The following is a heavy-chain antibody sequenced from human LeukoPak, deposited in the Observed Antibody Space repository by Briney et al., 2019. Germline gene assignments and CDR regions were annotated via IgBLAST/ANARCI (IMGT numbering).Heavy chain of an antibody. CDR3: ARDGPPAYYMDV. J-gene: IGHJ6*03. CDR2: IYYSGST. V-gene: IGHV4-59*01. CDR1: GGSISSYY. Sequence: SETLSLTCAVSGGSISSYYWSWIRQPPGRGLEWIGYIYYSGSTNYNPSLKSRVTISVDTSKNQFSLKLSSVTAADTAVYYCARDGPPAYYMDVWGKGTTVTVSS.